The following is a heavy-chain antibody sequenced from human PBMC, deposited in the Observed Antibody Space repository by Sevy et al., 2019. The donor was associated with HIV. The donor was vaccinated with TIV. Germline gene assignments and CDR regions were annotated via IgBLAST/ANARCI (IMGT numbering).Heavy chain of an antibody. D-gene: IGHD2-8*01. Sequence: ASVKVSCKASGYTFTSYDINWVRQATGQGLEWMGWMNPNSGNTGYAQKFQGRVTMTRNTSISTAYMELSSLRSEDTAVYYCARLSFRGDCTNGVCYVALDAFDIWGQGTMVTVSS. V-gene: IGHV1-8*01. CDR2: MNPNSGNT. J-gene: IGHJ3*02. CDR1: GYTFTSYD. CDR3: ARLSFRGDCTNGVCYVALDAFDI.